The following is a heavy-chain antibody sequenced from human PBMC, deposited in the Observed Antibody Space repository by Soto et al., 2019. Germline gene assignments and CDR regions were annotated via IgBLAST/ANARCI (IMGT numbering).Heavy chain of an antibody. J-gene: IGHJ3*01. V-gene: IGHV3-23*01. CDR2: IGGTDGDSDGVP. Sequence: VQLLESGGDLVQPGGSLSLSCVASGFILNNYAMSWVRQAPGKGLEWVSTIGGTDGDSDGVPWYEDSVKGRFTISRDSSANTLFLHMDNLRAEDSALYYCVKRGRNWGAFDVWGQGTTVVVSS. CDR3: VKRGRNWGAFDV. CDR1: GFILNNYA. D-gene: IGHD7-27*01.